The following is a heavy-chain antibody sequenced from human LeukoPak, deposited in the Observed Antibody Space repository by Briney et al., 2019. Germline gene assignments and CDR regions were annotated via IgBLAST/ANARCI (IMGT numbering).Heavy chain of an antibody. D-gene: IGHD3-22*01. J-gene: IGHJ4*02. Sequence: GGSLRLSCAASGFTFSSYAMSWVRQAPGSGLEWVSVISTSGESAYYADSVKGRFTISRDNSKNTLYLQMNSLRAEDTAVYYCAKDRGSGYHYFDYWGQGTLVTVSS. CDR2: ISTSGESA. CDR3: AKDRGSGYHYFDY. V-gene: IGHV3-23*01. CDR1: GFTFSSYA.